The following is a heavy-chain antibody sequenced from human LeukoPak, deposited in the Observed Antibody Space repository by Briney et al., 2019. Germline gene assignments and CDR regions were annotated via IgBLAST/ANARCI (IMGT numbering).Heavy chain of an antibody. CDR1: GFTFSIYG. Sequence: GGSLRLSCAASGFTFSIYGMNWVRQAPGKGLEWVSYISSTSSTIYYADSVKGRFTISRDNSKNTLYLHMNSLKAEDTAVYYCAKSRSYDSSGYSFDYWGQGTLVTVSS. J-gene: IGHJ4*02. CDR3: AKSRSYDSSGYSFDY. CDR2: ISSTSSTI. D-gene: IGHD3-22*01. V-gene: IGHV3-48*01.